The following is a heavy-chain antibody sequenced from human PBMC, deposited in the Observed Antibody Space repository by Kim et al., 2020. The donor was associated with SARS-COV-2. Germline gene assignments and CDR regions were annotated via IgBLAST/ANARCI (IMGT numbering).Heavy chain of an antibody. CDR2: ISGSGGST. Sequence: GGSLRLSCAASGFTFSSYAMSWVRQAPGKGLEWVSAISGSGGSTYYADSVKGRFTISRDNSKNTLYLQMNSLRAEDTAVYYCAKDVGVFYGDFLSYFDYWGQGTLVTVSS. D-gene: IGHD4-17*01. CDR3: AKDVGVFYGDFLSYFDY. CDR1: GFTFSSYA. V-gene: IGHV3-23*01. J-gene: IGHJ4*02.